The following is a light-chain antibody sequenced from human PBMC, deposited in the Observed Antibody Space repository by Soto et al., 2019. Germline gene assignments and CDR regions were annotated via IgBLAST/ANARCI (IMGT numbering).Light chain of an antibody. CDR1: QGIRND. V-gene: IGKV1-6*01. Sequence: AIQMTQSPSSLSASVGDRVTITCRASQGIRNDLDWFQQKPGKAPKLLIYAASNLQSGVPARFSGSGSGTDFTLIISSLQPEDFATYYCLQKYFYPFTFGPGTKVDIK. J-gene: IGKJ3*01. CDR3: LQKYFYPFT. CDR2: AAS.